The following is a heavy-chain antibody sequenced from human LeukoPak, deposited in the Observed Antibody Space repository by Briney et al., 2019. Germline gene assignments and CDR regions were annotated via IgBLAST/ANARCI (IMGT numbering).Heavy chain of an antibody. D-gene: IGHD2-2*01. CDR3: ARDQYYQLLL. CDR2: INGDGSSP. V-gene: IGHV3-74*03. CDR1: GFSFRGYW. J-gene: IGHJ4*02. Sequence: GGSLRLSCAGSGFSFRGYWIHWVCQAPGKGLVWVSRINGDGSSPTYADSVKGRFTISRDDAKNTVYLQMNNLRAEDTAVYYCARDQYYQLLLWGQGSLVTVSP.